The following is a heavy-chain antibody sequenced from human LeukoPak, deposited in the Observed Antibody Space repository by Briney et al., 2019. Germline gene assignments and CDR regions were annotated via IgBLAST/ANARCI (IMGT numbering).Heavy chain of an antibody. Sequence: GGSLRLPCAASGFTFSNYAIHWVRQAPGKGLEWVAVISSDGGKKYFADSVKGRFTISRDNSKNTLYLQLNSLRAEDTAVYYCASGRGYWGQGTLVTVSS. J-gene: IGHJ4*02. CDR2: ISSDGGKK. CDR1: GFTFSNYA. CDR3: ASGRGY. V-gene: IGHV3-30-3*01. D-gene: IGHD3-10*01.